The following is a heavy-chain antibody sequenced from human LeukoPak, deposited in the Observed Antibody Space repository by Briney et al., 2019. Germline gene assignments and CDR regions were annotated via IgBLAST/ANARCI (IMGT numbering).Heavy chain of an antibody. CDR1: GFTFSRYW. Sequence: GGSLRLSCAASGFTFSRYWMHWVRQAPGKGLVWVSGINSDGRMTRYAESVKGRFTISRDNAKNTLYLQMNSLRAEDTSVYYCARVGSTDSPHAFDIWGQGTMVTVSS. D-gene: IGHD2-21*02. J-gene: IGHJ3*02. CDR2: INSDGRMT. V-gene: IGHV3-74*01. CDR3: ARVGSTDSPHAFDI.